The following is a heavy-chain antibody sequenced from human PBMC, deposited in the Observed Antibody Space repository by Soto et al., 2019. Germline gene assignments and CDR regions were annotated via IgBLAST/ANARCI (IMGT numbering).Heavy chain of an antibody. D-gene: IGHD4-4*01. Sequence: SETLSLTCTVSGGSISSYYWSWIRQPAGKGLEWIGRIYTSGSTNYNPSLKSRVTMSVDTSKNQFSLKLSSVTAADTAVYYCARGVYTVTTGNWFDTWGQGTLVTVSS. J-gene: IGHJ5*02. V-gene: IGHV4-4*07. CDR1: GGSISSYY. CDR2: IYTSGST. CDR3: ARGVYTVTTGNWFDT.